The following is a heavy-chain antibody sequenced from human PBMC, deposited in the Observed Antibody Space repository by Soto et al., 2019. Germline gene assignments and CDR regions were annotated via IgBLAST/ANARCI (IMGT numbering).Heavy chain of an antibody. CDR1: GFTFDDYA. CDR2: ISWNSGSI. J-gene: IGHJ6*02. CDR3: AKDIAEVQHYYYGMDV. Sequence: PGGSLRLSCAASGFTFDDYAMHWVRQAPGKGLEWVSGISWNSGSIGYADSVKGRFTISRDNAKNSLYLQMNSLRAEDTALYYCAKDIAEVQHYYYGMDVWGQGTTVTVSS. V-gene: IGHV3-9*01.